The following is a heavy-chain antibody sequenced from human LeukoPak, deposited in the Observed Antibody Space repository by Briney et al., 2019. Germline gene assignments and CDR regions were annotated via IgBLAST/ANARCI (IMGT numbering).Heavy chain of an antibody. J-gene: IGHJ4*02. D-gene: IGHD2-8*01. CDR1: AFTFSAYW. V-gene: IGHV3-7*01. CDR3: ARGGFGYVYFDY. Sequence: GGSMRLSCPASAFTFSAYWMSWVRQAPGKGLEWVAHIKGDGSEKYSVDSVKGRFTISRDNAKSPLYLQMNSLRAEDTALYYCARGGFGYVYFDYWGQGSLVTVSS. CDR2: IKGDGSEK.